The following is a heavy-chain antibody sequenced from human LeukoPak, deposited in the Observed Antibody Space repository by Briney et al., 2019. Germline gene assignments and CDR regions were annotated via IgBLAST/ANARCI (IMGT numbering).Heavy chain of an antibody. D-gene: IGHD1-26*01. J-gene: IGHJ4*02. V-gene: IGHV3-30*02. CDR2: IRYDGSNK. CDR3: AKDHSFPLDY. CDR1: GFTFSGYG. Sequence: PGGSLRLSCAASGFTFSGYGMHWVRQAPGKGLEWVAFIRYDGSNKYYADSVKGRFTISRDNSKNTLYLQMNSLRAEDTAVYYCAKDHSFPLDYWGQGTLVTVSS.